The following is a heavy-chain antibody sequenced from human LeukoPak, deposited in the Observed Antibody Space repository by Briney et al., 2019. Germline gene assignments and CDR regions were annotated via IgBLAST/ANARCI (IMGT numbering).Heavy chain of an antibody. CDR3: TTGGGYDAFDI. CDR2: IHTSGST. Sequence: PSQTLTLTCSVSGGSFSSSSYYWSWIRQPAGKRLEWIGRIHTSGSTNYNPSLKSRVTISADTSKNQFFLKLSSVTAADTAVYYCTTGGGYDAFDIWGQGTMVTVSS. J-gene: IGHJ3*02. V-gene: IGHV4-61*02. CDR1: GGSFSSSSYY. D-gene: IGHD3-16*01.